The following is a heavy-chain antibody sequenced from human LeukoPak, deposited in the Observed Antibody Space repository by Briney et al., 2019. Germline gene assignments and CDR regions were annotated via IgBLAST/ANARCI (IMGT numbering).Heavy chain of an antibody. D-gene: IGHD2-15*01. CDR3: AKPYCSGGTCYSVWGYYFDF. CDR1: GFTFSSYA. V-gene: IGHV3-23*01. CDR2: ISGSGGST. Sequence: GGSLRLSRAASGFTFSSYAMSWVRQAPGKGLEWVSAISGSGGSTYYADSVKGRFTLSRDNSKNTLYLQMNSLRAEDTAVYYCAKPYCSGGTCYSVWGYYFDFWGQGTLVTVSS. J-gene: IGHJ4*02.